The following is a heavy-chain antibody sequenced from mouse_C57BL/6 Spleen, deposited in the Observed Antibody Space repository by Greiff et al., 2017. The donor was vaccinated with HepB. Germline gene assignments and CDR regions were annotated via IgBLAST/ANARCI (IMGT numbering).Heavy chain of an antibody. CDR2: ISNGGGST. V-gene: IGHV5-12*01. CDR1: GFTFSDYY. CDR3: ARHRQLGFDY. J-gene: IGHJ2*01. Sequence: DVQLVESGGGLVQPGGSLKLSCAASGFTFSDYYMYWVRQTPEKRLEWVAYISNGGGSTYYPDTVKGRFTISRDNAKNTLYLQMSRLKSEDTAMYYCARHRQLGFDYWGQGTTLTVSS. D-gene: IGHD4-1*02.